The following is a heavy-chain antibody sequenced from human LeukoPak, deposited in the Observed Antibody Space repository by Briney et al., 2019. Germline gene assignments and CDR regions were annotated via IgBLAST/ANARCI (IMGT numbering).Heavy chain of an antibody. V-gene: IGHV3-9*01. D-gene: IGHD6-13*01. Sequence: RSMRLSCRASGISFDDDDMNCVGLAPGRVLEKISGISWNSGSIGYADSVKGRFTISRDNAKNSLYLQMNSLRAEDTALYYCAKDKKGSWYYFDYWGQGTLVTVSS. CDR3: AKDKKGSWYYFDY. J-gene: IGHJ4*02. CDR1: GISFDDDD. CDR2: ISWNSGSI.